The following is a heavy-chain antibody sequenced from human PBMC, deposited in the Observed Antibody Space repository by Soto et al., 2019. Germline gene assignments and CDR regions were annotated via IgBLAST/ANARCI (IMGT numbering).Heavy chain of an antibody. Sequence: EVQLVESGGGLVQPGRSLRLSCAASGFTFDDYAMHWVRQAPGKGLEWVSGISWNSGSIGYADSVKGRFTISRDNAKNSLYLQMNSLRAEDTGLYYCAKAGSGWSPRDAFDIWGQGTMVTVSS. J-gene: IGHJ3*02. CDR1: GFTFDDYA. D-gene: IGHD6-19*01. CDR3: AKAGSGWSPRDAFDI. V-gene: IGHV3-9*01. CDR2: ISWNSGSI.